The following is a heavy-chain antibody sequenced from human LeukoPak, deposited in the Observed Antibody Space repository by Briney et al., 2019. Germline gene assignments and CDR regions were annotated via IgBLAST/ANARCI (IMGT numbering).Heavy chain of an antibody. Sequence: PGGSLRLSCAASGFTFSSYWMSWVRQAPGKGLEWVANIKQDGSEKYYVDSVKGRFTISRDNAKNSLYLQMNSLRAEDTAVYYCARDGEDFFFAFDYWGQGTLVTVSS. CDR3: ARDGEDFFFAFDY. D-gene: IGHD7-27*01. CDR2: IKQDGSEK. J-gene: IGHJ4*02. CDR1: GFTFSSYW. V-gene: IGHV3-7*01.